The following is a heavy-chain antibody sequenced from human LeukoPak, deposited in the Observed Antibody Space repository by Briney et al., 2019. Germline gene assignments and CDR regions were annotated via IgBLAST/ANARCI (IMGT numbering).Heavy chain of an antibody. CDR1: GGSFSSYA. D-gene: IGHD4-17*01. CDR3: AVDYGDYGGGAGHNWFDP. J-gene: IGHJ5*02. CDR2: IIPIFGTA. Sequence: SVKVSCTASGGSFSSYAISWVRQAPGQGLEWMGGIIPIFGTANYAQKFQGRVTITTDESTSTAYMELSSLRSEDTAVYYCAVDYGDYGGGAGHNWFDPWGQGTLVTVSS. V-gene: IGHV1-69*05.